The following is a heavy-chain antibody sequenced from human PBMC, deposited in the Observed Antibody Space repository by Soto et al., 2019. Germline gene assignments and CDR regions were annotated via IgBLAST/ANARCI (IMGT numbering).Heavy chain of an antibody. CDR2: INVGNGNT. J-gene: IGHJ6*02. Sequence: GASVKVSCKASGYTFTSYAMHWVRQAPGQRLEWMGWINVGNGNTKYSQKFQGRVTITRDTSASTAYMELSSLRSEDTAVYYCARLLPQHPGYDFWSGTYASHYYGMDVWGQGTTVTVSS. CDR3: ARLLPQHPGYDFWSGTYASHYYGMDV. D-gene: IGHD3-3*01. CDR1: GYTFTSYA. V-gene: IGHV1-3*01.